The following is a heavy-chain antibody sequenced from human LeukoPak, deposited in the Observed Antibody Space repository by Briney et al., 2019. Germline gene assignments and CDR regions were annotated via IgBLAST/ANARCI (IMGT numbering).Heavy chain of an antibody. J-gene: IGHJ4*02. CDR2: ISGTGGTT. CDR3: AKDAYGDYGS. CDR1: GFTFRSYA. V-gene: IGHV3-23*01. Sequence: GGSLRLSCAASGFTFRSYAMSWVRRAPGKGLEWVSTISGTGGTTYYADSVKGRFTISRDNSKSTLYLQMNSLSAEDTAEYYCAKDAYGDYGSWGQGTLATVSS. D-gene: IGHD4-17*01.